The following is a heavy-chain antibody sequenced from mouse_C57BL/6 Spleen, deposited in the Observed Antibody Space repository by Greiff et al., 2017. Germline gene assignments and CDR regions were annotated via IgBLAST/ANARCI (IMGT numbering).Heavy chain of an antibody. CDR1: GYTFTDYY. CDR2: INPNNGGT. Sequence: EVQLVESGPELVKPGASVKISCKASGYTFTDYYMNWVKQSHGKSLEWIGDINPNNGGTSYNQKFKGKATLTVDKSSSTAYMELRSLTSEDSAVYYCARFDDGYYVSYSMDYWGQGTSVTVSS. V-gene: IGHV1-26*01. CDR3: ARFDDGYYVSYSMDY. J-gene: IGHJ4*01. D-gene: IGHD2-3*01.